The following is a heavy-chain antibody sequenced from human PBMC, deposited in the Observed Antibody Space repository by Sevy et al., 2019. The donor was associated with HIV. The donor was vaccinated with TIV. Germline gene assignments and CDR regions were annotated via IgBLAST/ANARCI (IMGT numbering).Heavy chain of an antibody. CDR1: GYTLTKLG. V-gene: IGHV1-24*01. D-gene: IGHD3-22*01. CDR2: FDPEDGET. Sequence: ASVKVSCKVSGYTLTKLGMHWVRQAPGKGLEWMGSFDPEDGETIYAQKFQGRLTMTEDTSTDTAYMDLSSLRSEDTAVYFCATTKDYYESSGSPSDYWGQGTVVTVSS. CDR3: ATTKDYYESSGSPSDY. J-gene: IGHJ4*02.